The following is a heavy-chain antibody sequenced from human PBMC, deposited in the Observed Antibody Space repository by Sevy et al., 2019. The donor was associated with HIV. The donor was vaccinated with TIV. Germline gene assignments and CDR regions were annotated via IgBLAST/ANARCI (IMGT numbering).Heavy chain of an antibody. J-gene: IGHJ4*02. CDR1: GGSISSSSYY. V-gene: IGHV4-39*01. Sequence: SETLSLTCTVSGGSISSSSYYWGWIRQPPGKGLEWIGSIYYSGSNYQNPSLKSRVTISVDMSKNQFSLKLSSVTAADTAVYYCARLGRGYTAGFFGYWGQGTLVTVSS. CDR3: ARLGRGYTAGFFGY. D-gene: IGHD2-2*02. CDR2: IYYSGSN.